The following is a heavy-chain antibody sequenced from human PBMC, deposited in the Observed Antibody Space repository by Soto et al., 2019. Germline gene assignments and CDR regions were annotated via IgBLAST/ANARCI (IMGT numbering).Heavy chain of an antibody. V-gene: IGHV2-5*01. CDR3: AYRVGSRGSFDY. CDR2: IYCNDDK. CDR1: GFSLTTSGVS. J-gene: IGHJ4*02. Sequence: QITLKESGPTLVKPTQTLTLTCTFSGFSLTTSGVSVGWIRQPPGKALEWLASIYCNDDKRYSPSLKSRLTLTKHNSKKQVVLTMTNMDPVDTATYYCAYRVGSRGSFDYWGQGTLVTVSS. D-gene: IGHD6-25*01.